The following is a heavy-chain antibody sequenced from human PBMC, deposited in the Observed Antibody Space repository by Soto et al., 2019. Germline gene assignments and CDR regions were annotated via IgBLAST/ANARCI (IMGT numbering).Heavy chain of an antibody. CDR3: ARDCISTSCYEYYYGMDV. CDR1: GGTFSSYA. J-gene: IGHJ6*02. Sequence: QVQLVQSGAEVKKPGSSVKVSCKASGGTFSSYAISWVRQAPGQGLEWMGGIIPIFGTTNYAQKFQGRVTITADESTSTAYMELSSLRSEDTAVYYCARDCISTSCYEYYYGMDVWGQGTTVTVSS. D-gene: IGHD2-2*01. CDR2: IIPIFGTT. V-gene: IGHV1-69*12.